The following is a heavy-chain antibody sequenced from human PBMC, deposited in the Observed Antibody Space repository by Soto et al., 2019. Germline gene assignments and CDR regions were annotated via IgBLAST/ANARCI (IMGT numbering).Heavy chain of an antibody. Sequence: SLRLPCRAAELTFGSYAVRRVRQVPGKGLEWVAVISYDGSNKYCADSVKGRFTISRDNSKNTLYLQMNSLRAEDTAVYYCARVTIDGATIMDVWGQGTTVTVFS. D-gene: IGHD1-26*01. J-gene: IGHJ6*02. CDR2: ISYDGSNK. V-gene: IGHV3-30-3*01. CDR1: ELTFGSYA. CDR3: ARVTIDGATIMDV.